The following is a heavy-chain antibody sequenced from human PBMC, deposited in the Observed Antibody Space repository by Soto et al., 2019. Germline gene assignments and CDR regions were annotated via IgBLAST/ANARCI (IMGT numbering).Heavy chain of an antibody. CDR1: GGTFSSYA. D-gene: IGHD2-2*01. CDR2: IIPIFDTA. CDR3: ARHDCISSSCDYHYYYGMDV. J-gene: IGHJ6*02. Sequence: QVQLVQSGAEVKKPGSSVKVSCKASGGTFSSYAISWVRQAPGQGLEWMGGIIPIFDTANYAQKFQGRVTITADESTGTAYMEVSSLRSEDTAVYYCARHDCISSSCDYHYYYGMDVWGQGTTVTVS. V-gene: IGHV1-69*12.